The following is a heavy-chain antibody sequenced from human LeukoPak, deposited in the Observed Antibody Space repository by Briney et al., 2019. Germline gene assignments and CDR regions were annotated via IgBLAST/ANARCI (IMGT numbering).Heavy chain of an antibody. J-gene: IGHJ3*02. V-gene: IGHV3-23*01. CDR3: AKGLTIFGVDPTDAFDI. Sequence: PGGSLRLSYAASGFTFSSYAMSWVRQAPGKGLEWVSAISGSGGSTYYADSVKGRFTISRDNSKNTLYLQMNSLRAEDTAVYYCAKGLTIFGVDPTDAFDIWGQGTMVTVSS. CDR1: GFTFSSYA. D-gene: IGHD3-3*01. CDR2: ISGSGGST.